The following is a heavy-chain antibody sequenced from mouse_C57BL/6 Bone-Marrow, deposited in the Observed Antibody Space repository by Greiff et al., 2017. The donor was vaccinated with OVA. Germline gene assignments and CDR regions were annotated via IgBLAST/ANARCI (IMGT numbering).Heavy chain of an antibody. Sequence: QVQLKQPGAELVKPGASVKLSCKASGYTFTSYWMHWVKQRPGQGLEWIGMIHPNSGSTNYNEKFKSKATLTVDKSSSTAYMQLSSLTSDDSAVYYCARSYDGYYLFDYWGQGTTLTVSS. V-gene: IGHV1-64*01. D-gene: IGHD2-3*01. CDR1: GYTFTSYW. CDR2: IHPNSGST. CDR3: ARSYDGYYLFDY. J-gene: IGHJ2*01.